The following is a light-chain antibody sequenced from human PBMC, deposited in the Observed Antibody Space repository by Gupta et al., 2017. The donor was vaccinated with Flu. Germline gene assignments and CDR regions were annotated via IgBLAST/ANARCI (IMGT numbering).Light chain of an antibody. V-gene: IGKV1-39*01. CDR2: AAY. CDR1: QDIMTF. Sequence: DIQMTQSPSSLSASVGERVTIPCRASQDIMTFLNWYQQTPGKAPQLLIYAAYSLQSGVPSRFSGSGSGTYFTLTISSLQPEDFATYYGQQSYTTVPTFGPGTNVEIK. CDR3: QQSYTTVPT. J-gene: IGKJ1*01.